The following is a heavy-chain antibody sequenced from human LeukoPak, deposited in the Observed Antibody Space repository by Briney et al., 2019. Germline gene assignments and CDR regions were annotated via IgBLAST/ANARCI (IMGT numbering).Heavy chain of an antibody. V-gene: IGHV3-30*18. J-gene: IGHJ4*02. CDR1: GFTFTTHG. CDR2: ISYDGDSK. D-gene: IGHD5-18*01. Sequence: PGRSLRLSCAASGFTFTTHGMHWVRQAPGKGLEWVAAISYDGDSKYYADSVKGRFTISRDNSRNTVDLQMNSLRAEDTALYYCAKVWGYGYGYLDYWGQGTLVTVSS. CDR3: AKVWGYGYGYLDY.